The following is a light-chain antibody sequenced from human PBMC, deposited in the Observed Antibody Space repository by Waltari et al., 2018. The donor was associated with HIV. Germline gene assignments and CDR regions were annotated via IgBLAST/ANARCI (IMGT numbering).Light chain of an antibody. Sequence: QSALTQPPSASGSPGQSVTISCTGSSRDIDGYDFVSGFQQHQGKAPKLVIYEVYKRPSGVPDRFSGSKSGNTASLTVSGLQAEDEAYYHCSSYAGNYNLVFGGGTKLTVL. CDR1: SRDIDGYDF. V-gene: IGLV2-8*01. J-gene: IGLJ3*02. CDR2: EVY. CDR3: SSYAGNYNLV.